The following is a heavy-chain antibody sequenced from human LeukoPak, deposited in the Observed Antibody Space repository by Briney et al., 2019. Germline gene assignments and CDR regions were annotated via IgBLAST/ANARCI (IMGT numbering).Heavy chain of an antibody. CDR1: GYSFTSHW. D-gene: IGHD3-16*01. Sequence: GESLKISCQGSGYSFTSHWIGWVRQMPGKGLEWMVIIYPDDSDTRYSPSFQGQVTISADKSINTAYLQWTSLKASDTAMYFCAKLWSYYFDFWGQGTLVTVSS. CDR2: IYPDDSDT. J-gene: IGHJ4*02. V-gene: IGHV5-51*01. CDR3: AKLWSYYFDF.